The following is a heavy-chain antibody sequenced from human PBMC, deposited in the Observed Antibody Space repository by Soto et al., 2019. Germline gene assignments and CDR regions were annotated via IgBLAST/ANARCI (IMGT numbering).Heavy chain of an antibody. V-gene: IGHV3-30*18. D-gene: IGHD1-1*01. CDR1: GFSFSAYG. CDR2: ISYDERNK. CDR3: AKDFRRRTTGTNWLDP. Sequence: QAGGSLRLSCAASGFSFSAYGMHWVRQAPGKGLEWVAVISYDERNKYYADSVKGRFTISRDNSKNTLYLQMNSLRAEDTAMYYCAKDFRRRTTGTNWLDPCGQGPLVTVSS. J-gene: IGHJ5*02.